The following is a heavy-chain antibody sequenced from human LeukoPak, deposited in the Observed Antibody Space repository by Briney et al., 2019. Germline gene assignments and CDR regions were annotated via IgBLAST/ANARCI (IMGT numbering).Heavy chain of an antibody. CDR3: AKRIHIRYYDSPY. J-gene: IGHJ4*02. CDR1: GFTFSSYA. CDR2: ISYDGSNK. D-gene: IGHD3-3*01. Sequence: GGSLRLSCAASGFTFSSYAMNWVRQAPGKGLEWVALISYDGSNKNYADSVKGRFTISRDNSKNTLYLQMNSLRAEDTAVYYCAKRIHIRYYDSPYWGQGTLVTVSS. V-gene: IGHV3-30-3*02.